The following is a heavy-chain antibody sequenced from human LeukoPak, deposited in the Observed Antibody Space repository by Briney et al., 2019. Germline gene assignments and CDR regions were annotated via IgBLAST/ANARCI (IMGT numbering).Heavy chain of an antibody. J-gene: IGHJ4*02. V-gene: IGHV3-74*01. D-gene: IGHD4-17*01. Sequence: GGSLRLSCAASGFTFSSYWMHWVRQAPGKGLVWVSRIDSDGSSTNYADSVKGRFTISRDNAKNTLYLQMNSLRAEDTAVYYCARDSTDYGDHGYWGQGTLVTVSS. CDR2: IDSDGSST. CDR3: ARDSTDYGDHGY. CDR1: GFTFSSYW.